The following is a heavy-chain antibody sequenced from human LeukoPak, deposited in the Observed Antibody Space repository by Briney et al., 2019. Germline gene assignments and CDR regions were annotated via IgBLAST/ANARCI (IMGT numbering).Heavy chain of an antibody. J-gene: IGHJ4*02. V-gene: IGHV3-30*18. CDR1: KFTFSNYG. CDR3: AKEYDSGGYGAYFDY. D-gene: IGHD3-10*01. CDR2: ISSDGGTK. Sequence: AGGSLRLSCTASKFTFSNYGMQWVRQAPGKGLEWVAVISSDGGTKYYADSVKGRFTLSRDNSRNTLDLQMNSLGPEGTAVYYCAKEYDSGGYGAYFDYWGQGTLVTVSS.